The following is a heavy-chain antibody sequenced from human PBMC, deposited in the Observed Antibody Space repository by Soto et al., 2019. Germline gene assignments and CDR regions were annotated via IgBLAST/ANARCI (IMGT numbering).Heavy chain of an antibody. CDR1: GYTFTSYG. CDR3: ARANYYGSGSYYNRFYSSYWFDP. CDR2: ISAYNGNT. J-gene: IGHJ5*02. D-gene: IGHD3-10*01. V-gene: IGHV1-18*01. Sequence: ASVKVSCKASGYTFTSYGISWVRQAPGQGLEWMGWISAYNGNTNYAQKLQGRVTMTTDTSTSTAYMELRSLRSDDTDVYYCARANYYGSGSYYNRFYSSYWFDPWGQGTLVTVSS.